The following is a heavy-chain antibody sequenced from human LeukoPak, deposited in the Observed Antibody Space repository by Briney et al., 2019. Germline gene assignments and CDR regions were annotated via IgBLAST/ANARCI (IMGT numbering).Heavy chain of an antibody. CDR1: GGSISSSSYY. D-gene: IGHD3-9*01. CDR2: IYYSGST. V-gene: IGHV4-39*07. J-gene: IGHJ6*02. Sequence: PSETLSLTCTVSGGSISSSSYYWGWIRQPPGKGLEWIGSIYYSGSTYYNPSLKSRVTISVDTSKNQFSLKLSSVTAADTAVYYCARGTPTIFGLMDVWGQGTTVTVSS. CDR3: ARGTPTIFGLMDV.